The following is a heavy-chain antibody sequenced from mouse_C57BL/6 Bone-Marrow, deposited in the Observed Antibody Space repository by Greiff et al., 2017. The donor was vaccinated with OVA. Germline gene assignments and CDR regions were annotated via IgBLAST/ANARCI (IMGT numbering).Heavy chain of an antibody. J-gene: IGHJ2*01. CDR2: IYPGDGDT. D-gene: IGHD2-2*01. CDR3: ARGGLPIYYFDY. Sequence: VQLQQSGPELVKPGASVKISCKASGYAFSSSWMNWVKQRPGKGLEWIGRIYPGDGDTNYNGKFKGKATLTADKSSSTAYMQLSRLTSEDSAVYFCARGGLPIYYFDYWGQGTTLTVSS. CDR1: GYAFSSSW. V-gene: IGHV1-82*01.